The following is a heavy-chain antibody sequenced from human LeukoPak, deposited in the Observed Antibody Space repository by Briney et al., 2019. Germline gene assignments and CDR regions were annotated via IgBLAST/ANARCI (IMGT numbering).Heavy chain of an antibody. V-gene: IGHV4-4*07. CDR3: ARVAYSSGWSYFDS. Sequence: SETLSLTCTVSGGSISSYYWSWIRQPAGKGLEWLGRIYSSGSTNYNPSLESRVTMSVDTSKNQFSLKLISITAADTAVYYCARVAYSSGWSYFDSWGQGTLVTVSS. CDR2: IYSSGST. CDR1: GGSISSYY. D-gene: IGHD6-19*01. J-gene: IGHJ4*02.